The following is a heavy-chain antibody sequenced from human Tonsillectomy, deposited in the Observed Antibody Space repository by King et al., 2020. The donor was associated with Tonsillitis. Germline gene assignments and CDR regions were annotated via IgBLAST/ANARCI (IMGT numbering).Heavy chain of an antibody. D-gene: IGHD3-3*01. V-gene: IGHV3-33*08. CDR1: GFTFSSYG. J-gene: IGHJ4*02. CDR3: ARDSTYYDFWSGYYRQTRPDY. CDR2: IWYDGSNK. Sequence: VQLVESGGGVVQPGRSLRLSCAASGFTFSSYGMHWVRQAPGKGLEWVAGIWYDGSNKYYADSVKGRFPISRDNSKNTLYLQMNSLRAEDTAVYYCARDSTYYDFWSGYYRQTRPDYWGPGTLVTVSS.